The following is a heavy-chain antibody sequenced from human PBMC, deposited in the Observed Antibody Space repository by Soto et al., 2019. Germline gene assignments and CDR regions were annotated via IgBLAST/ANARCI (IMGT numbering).Heavy chain of an antibody. CDR3: ARAPSSGWYLGYYYYGMDV. CDR1: GGSFSGYY. D-gene: IGHD6-19*01. Sequence: SDTLSLTCAVYGGSFSGYYWSWIRQPPGKGLEWIGEINHSGSTNYNPSLKSRVTISVDTSKNQFSLKLSSVTAADTAVYYCARAPSSGWYLGYYYYGMDVWGQGPTVTVSS. J-gene: IGHJ6*02. V-gene: IGHV4-34*01. CDR2: INHSGST.